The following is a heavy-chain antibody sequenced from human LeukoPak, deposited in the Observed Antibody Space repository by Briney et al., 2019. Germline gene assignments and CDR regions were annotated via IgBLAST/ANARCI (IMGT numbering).Heavy chain of an antibody. Sequence: WVSSFGTRSTSVYHAGSVKGRFAISRDNAKNSLYLQMNSLGAEDTALYYCAREVSEGFDFWGQGTLVTVSS. V-gene: IGHV3-21*01. CDR2: FGTRSTSV. J-gene: IGHJ4*02. CDR3: AREVSEGFDF. D-gene: IGHD3-22*01.